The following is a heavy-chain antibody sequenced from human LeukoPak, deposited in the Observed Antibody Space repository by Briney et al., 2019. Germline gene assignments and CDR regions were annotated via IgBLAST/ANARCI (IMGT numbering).Heavy chain of an antibody. V-gene: IGHV4-39*07. J-gene: IGHJ5*02. CDR2: IYYSGST. CDR1: GGSISHSNYY. Sequence: SETLSLTCTVSGGSISHSNYYWVWIRQPPGKGLEWIGSIYYSGSTYYNPSLKSRVTISVDTSKNQFSLKLSSVTAADTAVYYCARDSIAAAHWFDPWGQGTLVTVSS. CDR3: ARDSIAAAHWFDP. D-gene: IGHD6-13*01.